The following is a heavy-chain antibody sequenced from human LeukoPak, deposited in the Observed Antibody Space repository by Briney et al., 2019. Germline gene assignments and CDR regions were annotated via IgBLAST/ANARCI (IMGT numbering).Heavy chain of an antibody. CDR2: IRKRNDGYTT. J-gene: IGHJ3*02. CDR3: TRDGGEGDYSAFDI. CDR1: GFIFSAYI. Sequence: PGGSLRLSCTPSGFIFSAYIMDWVRQPPGPGLEWVARIRKRNDGYTTEYAAAVKGRFVVSRDDSKHSMFLQMNSLEIEDTAVYYCTRDGGEGDYSAFDIWGQGTMVTVSS. D-gene: IGHD3-16*01. V-gene: IGHV3-72*01.